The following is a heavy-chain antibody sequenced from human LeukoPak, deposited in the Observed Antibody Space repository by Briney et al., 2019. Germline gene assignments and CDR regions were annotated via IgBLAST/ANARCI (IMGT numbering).Heavy chain of an antibody. CDR3: TRDEAYNWNYFTLDP. Sequence: GGSLRLSCAASGFTFSSYSMNWVRQAPGKGLEWVSVIYSGGSTYYADSVKGRFTISRDNSKNTLYLQMNSLRAEDTAVYYCTRDEAYNWNYFTLDPWGQGTLVTVSS. V-gene: IGHV3-53*01. J-gene: IGHJ5*02. CDR2: IYSGGST. CDR1: GFTFSSYS. D-gene: IGHD1-7*01.